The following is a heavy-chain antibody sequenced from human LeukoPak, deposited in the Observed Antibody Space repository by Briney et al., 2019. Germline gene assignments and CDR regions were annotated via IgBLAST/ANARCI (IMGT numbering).Heavy chain of an antibody. J-gene: IGHJ6*02. Sequence: PGGSLRLSCAASGFTASSYGMNWVRQAPGKGLEWVSGISTSGGKTYYADSVKGRFTISRDNSKNTLYLQMNSLSAEDTAVYYCAKDNGDGDSYYYGMDVWGQGTTVTVSS. D-gene: IGHD4-17*01. CDR2: ISTSGGKT. CDR3: AKDNGDGDSYYYGMDV. V-gene: IGHV3-23*01. CDR1: GFTASSYG.